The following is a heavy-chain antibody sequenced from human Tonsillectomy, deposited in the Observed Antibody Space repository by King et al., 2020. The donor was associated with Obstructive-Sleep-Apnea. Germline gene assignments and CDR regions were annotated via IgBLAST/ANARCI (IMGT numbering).Heavy chain of an antibody. J-gene: IGHJ6*02. CDR1: GGSISSSSYY. V-gene: IGHV4-39*07. CDR3: ARDFRYSSSWYLVSGYYYYGMDV. Sequence: LQLQESGPGLVKPSETLSLTCTVSGGSISSSSYYWGWIRQPPGKGLEWIGSIYYSGSTYYNPSLKSRVTISVDTSKNQFSLKLSSVTAADTAVYYCARDFRYSSSWYLVSGYYYYGMDVWGQGTTVTVSS. CDR2: IYYSGST. D-gene: IGHD6-13*01.